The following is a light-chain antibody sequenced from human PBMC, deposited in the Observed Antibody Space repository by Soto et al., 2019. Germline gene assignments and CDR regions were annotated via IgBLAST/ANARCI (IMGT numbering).Light chain of an antibody. V-gene: IGKV1-9*01. J-gene: IGKJ4*01. Sequence: DIQLTQSPSFLSASVGDRVTITCRASQGISSYLAWYQQKPGKAPKLLIYAASTLQSGVPSRFSGSGSGTDFTLTINSLEPEDFAVYFCHQRAGWPPTFGGGTKVDI. CDR3: HQRAGWPPT. CDR2: AAS. CDR1: QGISSY.